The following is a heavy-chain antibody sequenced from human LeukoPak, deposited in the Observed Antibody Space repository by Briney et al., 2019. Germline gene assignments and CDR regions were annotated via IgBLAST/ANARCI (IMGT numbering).Heavy chain of an antibody. V-gene: IGHV3-23*03. D-gene: IGHD6-19*01. CDR2: IYSDSSDT. J-gene: IGHJ4*02. CDR3: AKRLNHNYFEY. Sequence: GGSLRLSCIASGFSLSSSSMAWVRQAPGGRPDWVSDIYSDSSDTYYADSVKGRFSISRDDSKNTLYLQMYSLRTEDTATYYCAKRLNHNYFEYWGRGTLVTVSS. CDR1: GFSLSSSS.